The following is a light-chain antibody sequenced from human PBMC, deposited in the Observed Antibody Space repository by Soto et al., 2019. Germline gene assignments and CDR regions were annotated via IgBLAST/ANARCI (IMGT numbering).Light chain of an antibody. V-gene: IGLV2-14*03. J-gene: IGLJ2*01. CDR3: SSYFFRGTLVV. CDR2: EVS. Sequence: QPASVSGAPGQSITISCTGSSIDVGGYDFVSWYQQHPCKAPRLIIYEVSHRPSGVSDRFSASKAGNTASLTISGLQAEDEADSYCSSYFFRGTLVVLGGGTKLTVL. CDR1: SIDVGGYDF.